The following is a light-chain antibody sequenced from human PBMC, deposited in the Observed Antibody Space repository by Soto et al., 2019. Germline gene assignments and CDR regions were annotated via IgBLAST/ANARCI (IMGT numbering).Light chain of an antibody. Sequence: EIVLTQSPATLSLSPGERATLSCRASETISKSLAWYQQRRGQPPRLLMYDVSSRASDLPARFSGSGSGTDFPPTISSLEPEDFAIYYCQQGINWPFTFGPGPKWIS. CDR3: QQGINWPFT. V-gene: IGKV3-11*01. J-gene: IGKJ3*01. CDR2: DVS. CDR1: ETISKS.